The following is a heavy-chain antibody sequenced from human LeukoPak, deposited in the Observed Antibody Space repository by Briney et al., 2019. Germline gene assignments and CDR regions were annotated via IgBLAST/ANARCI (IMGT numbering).Heavy chain of an antibody. J-gene: IGHJ4*02. CDR3: ARDLDQYNGRFGGFGHDF. V-gene: IGHV1-18*01. Sequence: ASVRVSCKASGYTFINYGINWVRQAPGQGLEWMGWISAYNGNTNYAQSLQGRVTMTTDTSTSTVYMEMRSLTSDDTAVYYCARDLDQYNGRFGGFGHDFWGQGTLVTVSS. D-gene: IGHD3-10*01. CDR2: ISAYNGNT. CDR1: GYTFINYG.